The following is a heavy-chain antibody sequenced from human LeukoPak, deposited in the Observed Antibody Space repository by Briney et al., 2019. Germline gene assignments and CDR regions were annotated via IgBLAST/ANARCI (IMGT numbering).Heavy chain of an antibody. Sequence: GGSLRLSCAASGFTFSSYWMHWVRHAPGKGLLWVSRINSDGSSTSYADSVKGRFTISRDNAKDSLYLQMNSLRAEDTAVYYCARRFGEGAIDYWGQGTLVTVSS. D-gene: IGHD3-10*01. CDR2: INSDGSST. CDR1: GFTFSSYW. V-gene: IGHV3-74*01. CDR3: ARRFGEGAIDY. J-gene: IGHJ4*02.